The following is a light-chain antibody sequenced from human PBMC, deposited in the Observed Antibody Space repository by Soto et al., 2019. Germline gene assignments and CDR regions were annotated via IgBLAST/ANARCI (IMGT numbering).Light chain of an antibody. CDR3: QQYGSSRGT. CDR2: GAS. Sequence: EIVLTQSPGTLSLSPGERATLSCRASQSVSSSYLAWYQQKPGQAPRPLIYGASSRATGIPDRFSGSGSGTDFTLTINKLEPEDFAVYFCQQYGSSRGTFGQGTQVDIK. V-gene: IGKV3-20*01. J-gene: IGKJ1*01. CDR1: QSVSSSY.